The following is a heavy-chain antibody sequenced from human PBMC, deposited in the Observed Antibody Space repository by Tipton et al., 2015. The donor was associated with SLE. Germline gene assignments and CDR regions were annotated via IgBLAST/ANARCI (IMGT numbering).Heavy chain of an antibody. D-gene: IGHD3-22*01. Sequence: SLRLSCAASGFTFSSYGMHWVRQAPGKGLEWVAFIRYDGSNKYYADSVKGRFTISRDNSKNTLQLQMNSLRAEDTAVYYCAKGSYYYDSSGCDYWGQGTLVTVSS. V-gene: IGHV3-30*02. CDR3: AKGSYYYDSSGCDY. CDR2: IRYDGSNK. CDR1: GFTFSSYG. J-gene: IGHJ4*02.